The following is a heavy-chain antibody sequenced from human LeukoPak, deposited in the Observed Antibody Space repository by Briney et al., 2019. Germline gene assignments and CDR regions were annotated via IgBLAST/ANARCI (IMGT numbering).Heavy chain of an antibody. J-gene: IGHJ4*02. CDR1: GYTFTSYG. CDR3: ARYPRTIFGVVIITTKVDY. D-gene: IGHD3-3*01. CDR2: ISAYNGNT. Sequence: EASVKVSCKASGYTFTSYGISWVRQAPGQGLEWMGWISAYNGNTNYAQKLQGRVTMTTDTSTSTAYMELRSLRSDDTAVYYCARYPRTIFGVVIITTKVDYWGQGTLVTVSS. V-gene: IGHV1-18*01.